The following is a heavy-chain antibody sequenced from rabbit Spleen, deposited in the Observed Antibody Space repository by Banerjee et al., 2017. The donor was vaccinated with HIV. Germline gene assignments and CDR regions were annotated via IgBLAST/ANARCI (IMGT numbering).Heavy chain of an antibody. CDR1: GFSFSSSDY. J-gene: IGHJ6*01. CDR2: IYTDSGAT. D-gene: IGHD1-1*01. CDR3: ARDTSSSFSSYGMDL. Sequence: QEQLVESGGGLVRPEGSLKLSCTASGFSFSSSDYMCWVRQAPGKGLEWIGCIYTDSGATYYATWAKGRCTISKTSSTTVTLQTTSLTAADTATYFCARDTSSSFSSYGMDLWGQGTLVTVS. V-gene: IGHV1S45*01.